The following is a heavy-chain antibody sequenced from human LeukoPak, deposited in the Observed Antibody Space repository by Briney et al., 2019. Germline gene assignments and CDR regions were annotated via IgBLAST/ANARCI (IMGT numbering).Heavy chain of an antibody. J-gene: IGHJ4*02. CDR1: GGSISSYY. CDR3: ARGGYSSGWLYFDY. D-gene: IGHD6-19*01. CDR2: IYTSGGT. V-gene: IGHV4-4*07. Sequence: PSETLSLTCTVSGGSISSYYWSWIRQPAGKGLEWIGRIYTSGGTNYNPSLKSRVTMSVDTSKNQFSLKLSSVTAADTAVYYCARGGYSSGWLYFDYWGQGTLVTVSS.